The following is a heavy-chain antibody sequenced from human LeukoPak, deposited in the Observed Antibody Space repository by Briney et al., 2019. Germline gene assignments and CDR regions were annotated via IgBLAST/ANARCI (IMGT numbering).Heavy chain of an antibody. Sequence: GGSLRVSCAASGFTFSNYWMSWVRQAPGKGLEWVANIDQDGSVKYYLDSVKGRFTISRDNAKNSLSLQMDSLRVEDTAVYYCVRDPSYGSSWYYYMDVWGKGTTVTVSS. D-gene: IGHD6-13*01. CDR2: IDQDGSVK. V-gene: IGHV3-7*01. J-gene: IGHJ6*03. CDR3: VRDPSYGSSWYYYMDV. CDR1: GFTFSNYW.